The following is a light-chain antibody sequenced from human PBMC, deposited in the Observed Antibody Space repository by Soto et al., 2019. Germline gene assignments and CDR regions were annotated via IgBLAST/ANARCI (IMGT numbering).Light chain of an antibody. Sequence: EVVMTQSPATLSVSPGDKVSLSCRANQTISNTLAWYQQKPGQAPRLLIYAASTRATGVSARFSGSGSGTEFTLTISSLQSEDFTIYYYQYYNNWLATFGGGTKVEIK. J-gene: IGKJ4*01. CDR3: QYYNNWLAT. V-gene: IGKV3-15*01. CDR1: QTISNT. CDR2: AAS.